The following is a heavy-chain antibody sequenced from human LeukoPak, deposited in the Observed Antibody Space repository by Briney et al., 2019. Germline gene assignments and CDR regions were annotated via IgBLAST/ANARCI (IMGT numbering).Heavy chain of an antibody. CDR3: AADSGYSSGWYRYYYYGMDV. J-gene: IGHJ6*02. Sequence: SVTVSCKASGFTFTSSATQWVRQARGQRLEWIGWIFVGSGNTNYAQKFQERVTITRDMSTSTAYMELSSLRSEDTAVYYCAADSGYSSGWYRYYYYGMDVWGQGATVTVSS. V-gene: IGHV1-58*02. D-gene: IGHD6-19*01. CDR1: GFTFTSSA. CDR2: IFVGSGNT.